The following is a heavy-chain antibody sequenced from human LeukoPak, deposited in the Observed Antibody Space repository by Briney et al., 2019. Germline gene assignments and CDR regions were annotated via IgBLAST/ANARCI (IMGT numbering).Heavy chain of an antibody. J-gene: IGHJ4*02. D-gene: IGHD1-26*01. CDR3: AKDARVYWVRYFDY. Sequence: GGSLRLSCAASGFTFSRYWMSWVRQAPGKGLEWVANIKHDGSEKYYVDSVKGRFTISRDNSKNTLYLQINSLRAEDTAVYYCAKDARVYWVRYFDYWGQGTLVTVSS. CDR2: IKHDGSEK. V-gene: IGHV3-7*03. CDR1: GFTFSRYW.